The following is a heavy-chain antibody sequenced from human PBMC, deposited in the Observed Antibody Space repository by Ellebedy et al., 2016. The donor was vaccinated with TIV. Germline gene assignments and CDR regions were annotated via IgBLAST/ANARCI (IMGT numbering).Heavy chain of an antibody. CDR3: ARNDYGDAFDI. V-gene: IGHV4-59*01. CDR2: IFQSGRS. Sequence: SETLSLXCTVSGGAINNYFWSWVRQPPGKGLEWIGFIFQSGRSSYIPSLRGRLTISVDLSKNQFSLKLSSATTADTAVYYCARNDYGDAFDIWGQGTMVTVSS. CDR1: GGAINNYF. D-gene: IGHD4-17*01. J-gene: IGHJ3*02.